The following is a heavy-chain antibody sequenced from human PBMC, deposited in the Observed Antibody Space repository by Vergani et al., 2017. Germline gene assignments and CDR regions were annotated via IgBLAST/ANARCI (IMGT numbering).Heavy chain of an antibody. CDR2: ISYDGSNK. Sequence: QVQLVESGGGVVQPGRSLRLSCAASGFTFSSYAMHWVRQAPGKGLEWVAVISYDGSNKYYADSVKGRFTISRDNSKNTLYLQMNSLRAEDTALYYCAKDPRFGIFSPSYYYGMDVWGQGTTVTVSS. CDR1: GFTFSSYA. J-gene: IGHJ6*02. V-gene: IGHV3-30-3*01. D-gene: IGHD3-16*01. CDR3: AKDPRFGIFSPSYYYGMDV.